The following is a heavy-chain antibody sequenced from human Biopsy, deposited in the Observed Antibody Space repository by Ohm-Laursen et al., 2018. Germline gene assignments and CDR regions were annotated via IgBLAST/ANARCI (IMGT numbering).Heavy chain of an antibody. J-gene: IGHJ4*02. CDR1: GGSISSGGSY. CDR2: VSYSGNT. Sequence: GTLSLTCTVSGGSISSGGSYWSWIRQPLGKGLEWIGYVSYSGNTKYNPSLKSRVIISADTSKNHFSLKLSSVTAADTAMYYCAAYYYDSSGYFYAFHYWGQGTLVTVSS. D-gene: IGHD3-22*01. CDR3: AAYYYDSSGYFYAFHY. V-gene: IGHV4-61*08.